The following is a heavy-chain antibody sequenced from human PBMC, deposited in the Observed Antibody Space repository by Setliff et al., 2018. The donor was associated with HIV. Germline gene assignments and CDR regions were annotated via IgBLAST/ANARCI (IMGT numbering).Heavy chain of an antibody. CDR1: GDSISTDY. CDR3: ARHCSGGTCYGPDAENFLH. CDR2: IYNSAST. J-gene: IGHJ1*01. Sequence: LSLTCTVSGDSISTDYWTWIRQPPGKGLEWIGYIYNSASTSYNPSLKSRVTISVDTSKNQFSLKLSSVTAADTAVYYCARHCSGGTCYGPDAENFLHWGQGTLVTVSS. D-gene: IGHD2-15*01. V-gene: IGHV4-59*08.